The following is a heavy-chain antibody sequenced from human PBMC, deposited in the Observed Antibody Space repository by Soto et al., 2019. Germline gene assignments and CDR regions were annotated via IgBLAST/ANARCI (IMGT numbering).Heavy chain of an antibody. CDR3: VRERGLSSFYGMDV. CDR2: ITSSSGHI. D-gene: IGHD3-10*01. V-gene: IGHV3-21*01. Sequence: GGSLRLSCEASGFTLTTYTMSWVRQASGEGREWVSSITSSSGHIYYADSVKDRFTISRDNARNSLYLQMNSLRGEDTAVYYCVRERGLSSFYGMDVWGQGTTVTVSS. CDR1: GFTLTTYT. J-gene: IGHJ6*02.